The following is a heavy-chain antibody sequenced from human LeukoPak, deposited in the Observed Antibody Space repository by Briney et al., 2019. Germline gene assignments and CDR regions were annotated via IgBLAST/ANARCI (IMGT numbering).Heavy chain of an antibody. D-gene: IGHD5-18*01. CDR1: GGTFSSYA. J-gene: IGHJ4*02. Sequence: ASVKVSCKASGGTFSSYAISWVRQAPGQGLEWMGRIIPIFGTANYAQKFQGRVTITTDESTSTAYMELSSLRSEDTAVYYCARVDTAMGVYWGQGTLVTVFS. CDR2: IIPIFGTA. V-gene: IGHV1-69*05. CDR3: ARVDTAMGVY.